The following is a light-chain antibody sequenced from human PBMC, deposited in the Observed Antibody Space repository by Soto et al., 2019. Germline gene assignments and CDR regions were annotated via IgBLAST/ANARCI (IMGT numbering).Light chain of an antibody. Sequence: IQMTQSPSSLSGSVGDRVTITCQASQDIGNSVNWYQQKPGKAPKLLIYAASTLESGVTSRFSGRGSGTEFTLTINSLQPEDFATYYCQQYKSYLRTFGQGTKVDIK. CDR3: QQYKSYLRT. J-gene: IGKJ1*01. CDR1: QDIGNS. CDR2: AAS. V-gene: IGKV1-13*02.